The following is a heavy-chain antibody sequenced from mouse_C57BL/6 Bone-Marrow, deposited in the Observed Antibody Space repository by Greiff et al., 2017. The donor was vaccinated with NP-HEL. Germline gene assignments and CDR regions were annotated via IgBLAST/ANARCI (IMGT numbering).Heavy chain of an antibody. CDR3: ARRILWWGYYAMDY. CDR1: GYTFTSYW. V-gene: IGHV1-59*01. CDR2: IDPSDSYT. D-gene: IGHD1-1*02. Sequence: QVQLQQPGAELVRPGTSVKLSCKASGYTFTSYWMHWVKQRPGQGLEWIGVIDPSDSYTNYNQKFKGKATLTVDTSSSTAYMQLSSLTSEDSAVYYCARRILWWGYYAMDYWGQGTSVTVSS. J-gene: IGHJ4*01.